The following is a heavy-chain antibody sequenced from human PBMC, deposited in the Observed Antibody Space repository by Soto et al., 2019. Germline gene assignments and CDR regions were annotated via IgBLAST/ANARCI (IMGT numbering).Heavy chain of an antibody. J-gene: IGHJ3*02. CDR2: ISSSSSYI. D-gene: IGHD6-6*01. CDR3: ARPIAARSPHAFDI. CDR1: GFTFSSYS. Sequence: PGGSLRLSCAASGFTFSSYSMNWVRQAPGKGLEWVSSISSSSSYIYYADSVKGRFTISRDNAKNSLYLQMNSLRAEDTAVYYCARPIAARSPHAFDIWGQGTMVTVSS. V-gene: IGHV3-21*01.